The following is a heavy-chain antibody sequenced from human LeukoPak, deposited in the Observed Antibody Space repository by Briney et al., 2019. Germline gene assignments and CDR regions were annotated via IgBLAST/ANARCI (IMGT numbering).Heavy chain of an antibody. Sequence: SETLSLTCTVSGGSISSYYWSWIRQPPGKGLEWIGYIYYSGSTNYNPSLKSRVTISVDTSKNQFSLKLSSVTAADTAVYYCARGRSSSDFDYWGQGTLVTVSS. D-gene: IGHD6-6*01. J-gene: IGHJ4*02. CDR1: GGSISSYY. CDR2: IYYSGST. V-gene: IGHV4-59*12. CDR3: ARGRSSSDFDY.